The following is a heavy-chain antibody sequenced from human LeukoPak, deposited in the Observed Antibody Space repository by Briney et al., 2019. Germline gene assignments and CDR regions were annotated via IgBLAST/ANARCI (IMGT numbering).Heavy chain of an antibody. CDR2: ISAYNGNT. J-gene: IGHJ3*02. V-gene: IGHV1-18*01. CDR3: ARDQDPGAFDI. CDR1: SYTLTNYG. Sequence: GSVKVSCKASSYTLTNYGISWVRQAPGQGLEWMGWISAYNGNTNYAQNLQGRVTMTTDTSTNTAYMELRSLRSDDTAVYYCARDQDPGAFDIWGQGTMVTVSS.